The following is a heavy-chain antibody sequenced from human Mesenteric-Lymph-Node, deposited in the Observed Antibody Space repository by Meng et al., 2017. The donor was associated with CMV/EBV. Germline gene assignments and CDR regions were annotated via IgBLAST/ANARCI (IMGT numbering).Heavy chain of an antibody. V-gene: IGHV3-23*01. CDR2: ISGTGGTT. J-gene: IGHJ4*02. D-gene: IGHD6-13*01. CDR1: GFTFNNYA. Sequence: LSLTCAASGFTFNNYAMTWVRQAPGKGLEWVSTISGTGGTTYYADSVKGRFTISRDDSRNTLYLQMNSLRVEDTAVFYCARGDSSTSWLVFDYWGLGTLVTVSS. CDR3: ARGDSSTSWLVFDY.